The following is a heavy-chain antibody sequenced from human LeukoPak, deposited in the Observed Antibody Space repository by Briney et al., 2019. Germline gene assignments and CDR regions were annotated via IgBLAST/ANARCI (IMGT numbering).Heavy chain of an antibody. CDR2: ISAYNGNT. V-gene: IGHV1-18*01. D-gene: IGHD2-2*01. CDR1: AYTFTSYG. J-gene: IGHJ5*02. CDR3: ARDLGYCSRTSCYRNWFDP. Sequence: GASVKVSCKASAYTFTSYGISWVRQAPGQGLEWMGWISAYNGNTNYAQKLQDRVTMTTDTSTSTAYMELRSLRSDDTAVYYCARDLGYCSRTSCYRNWFDPWGQGTLVTVPS.